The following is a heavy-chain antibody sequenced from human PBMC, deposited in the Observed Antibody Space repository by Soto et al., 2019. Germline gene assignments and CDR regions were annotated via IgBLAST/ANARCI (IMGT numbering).Heavy chain of an antibody. Sequence: QVQLVQSGTEVKKPGSSVTVSCKASGGPYIKYSISWVRQAPGQGLEWMGRIIPIFDITNYAQKFQGRVTITADKSTSTVYMDLSSLRSEDTAVYYCARSLLGDYYDSDGLDNWGQGTLVTVSS. J-gene: IGHJ4*02. CDR1: GGPYIKYS. CDR3: ARSLLGDYYDSDGLDN. D-gene: IGHD3-22*01. CDR2: IIPIFDIT. V-gene: IGHV1-69*02.